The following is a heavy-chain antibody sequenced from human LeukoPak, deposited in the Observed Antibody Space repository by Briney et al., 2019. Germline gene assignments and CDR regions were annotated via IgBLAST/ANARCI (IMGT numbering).Heavy chain of an antibody. Sequence: SETLSLTCTVSGGSISGYFWTWVRQPPGKGLECIGYIYYSGSTKYNPSLESRVTISVDTSKNQFSLKLSSVTAADTAVYYCARSGVLRYFDWLSKYYFDYWGQGTLATVSS. CDR2: IYYSGST. D-gene: IGHD3-9*01. CDR3: ARSGVLRYFDWLSKYYFDY. CDR1: GGSISGYF. V-gene: IGHV4-59*12. J-gene: IGHJ4*02.